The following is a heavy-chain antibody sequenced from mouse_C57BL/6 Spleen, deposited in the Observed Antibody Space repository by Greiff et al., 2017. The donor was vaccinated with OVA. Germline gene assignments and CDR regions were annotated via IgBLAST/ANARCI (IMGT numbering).Heavy chain of an antibody. V-gene: IGHV1-64*01. Sequence: VQLQQPGAELVKPGASVKLSCKASGYTFTSYWMHWVKQRPGQGLEWIGMIHPNSGSTNYNEKFKSKATLTVDKSSSTAYMQLSSLTSEDSAVYYCARRPYDYDGFDYWGQGTTLTVSS. CDR3: ARRPYDYDGFDY. CDR2: IHPNSGST. D-gene: IGHD2-4*01. CDR1: GYTFTSYW. J-gene: IGHJ2*01.